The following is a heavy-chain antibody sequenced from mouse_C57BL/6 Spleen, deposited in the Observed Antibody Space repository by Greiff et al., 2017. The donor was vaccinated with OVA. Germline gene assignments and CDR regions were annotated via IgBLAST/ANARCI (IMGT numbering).Heavy chain of an antibody. Sequence: VKLMESGPGLVQPSQSLSITCTVSGFSLTSYGVHWVRQPPGKGLEWLGVIWSGGSTDYNAAFISRLSISKDNSKSQVFFKMNSLQADDTAIYYCAKNCRVGREGVWYFDVWGTGTTVTVSS. CDR3: AKNCRVGREGVWYFDV. J-gene: IGHJ1*03. D-gene: IGHD4-1*01. CDR1: GFSLTSYG. CDR2: IWSGGST. V-gene: IGHV2-4*01.